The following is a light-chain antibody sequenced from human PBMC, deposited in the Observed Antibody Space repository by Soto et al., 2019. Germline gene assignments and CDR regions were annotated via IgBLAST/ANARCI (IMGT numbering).Light chain of an antibody. CDR2: DVS. J-gene: IGLJ1*01. Sequence: ITNTKTSRDVGGYNYGSWYQQHPGKAPKHMIYDVSNRPSGVSNRFSGSKSDNTASLTISGLQAEDEADYYCSSYTSSNTYVFGTGTKVTVL. CDR3: SSYTSSNTYV. CDR1: SRDVGGYNY. V-gene: IGLV2-14*04.